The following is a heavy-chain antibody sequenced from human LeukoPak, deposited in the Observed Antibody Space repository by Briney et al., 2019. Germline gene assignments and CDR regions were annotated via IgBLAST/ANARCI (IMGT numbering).Heavy chain of an antibody. CDR2: IIPIFGTA. V-gene: IGHV1-69*05. Sequence: GASVKVSCKASGDSFSNYVITWVRQAPGQGLEWMGGIIPIFGTANYAQKFQGRVTIATDESTSTAYMELRSLRSDDTAVYYCARLGLDCSSTSCYTNDYWGQGTLVTVSS. CDR3: ARLGLDCSSTSCYTNDY. D-gene: IGHD2-2*02. CDR1: GDSFSNYV. J-gene: IGHJ4*02.